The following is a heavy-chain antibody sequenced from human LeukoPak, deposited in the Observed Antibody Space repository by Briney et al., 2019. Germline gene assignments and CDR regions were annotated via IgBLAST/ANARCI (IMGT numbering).Heavy chain of an antibody. J-gene: IGHJ4*02. V-gene: IGHV4-59*01. Sequence: SETLSLTCTVSGGSISGYYWSWIRQPPGRGLEWIGYIYYSENTNYNPSLKSRVTISVDTSKNQFSLKLSSVTAADTAVYYCARGLQLWPLDYWGQGTLVTVSS. CDR1: GGSISGYY. D-gene: IGHD5-18*01. CDR2: IYYSENT. CDR3: ARGLQLWPLDY.